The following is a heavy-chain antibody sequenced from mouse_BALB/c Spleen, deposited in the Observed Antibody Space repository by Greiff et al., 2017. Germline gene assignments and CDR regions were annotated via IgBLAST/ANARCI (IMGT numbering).Heavy chain of an antibody. CDR3: ARHDLAWFAY. D-gene: IGHD2-12*01. CDR1: GFSLTSYG. CDR2: IWAGGST. J-gene: IGHJ3*01. V-gene: IGHV2-9*02. Sequence: QVQLKESGPGLVAPSQSLSITCTVSGFSLTSYGVHWVRQPPGKGLEWLGVIWAGGSTNYNSALMSRLSISKYNYKSQVFLKMNSLQTYDTAMYYCARHDLAWFAYWGQGTLVTVSA.